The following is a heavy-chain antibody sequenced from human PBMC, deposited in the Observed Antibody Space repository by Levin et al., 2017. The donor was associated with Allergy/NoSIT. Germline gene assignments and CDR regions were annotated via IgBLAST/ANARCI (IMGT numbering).Heavy chain of an antibody. CDR3: ARGEYPRYFDY. Sequence: PSETLSLTCTVSGGSVSSGSYYWSWIRQPPGKGLEWIGYIYYSGSTNYNPSLKSRVTISVDTSKNQFSLKLSSVTAADTAVYYCARGEYPRYFDYWGQGTLVTVSS. CDR1: GGSVSSGSYY. J-gene: IGHJ4*02. V-gene: IGHV4-61*01. CDR2: IYYSGST. D-gene: IGHD2/OR15-2a*01.